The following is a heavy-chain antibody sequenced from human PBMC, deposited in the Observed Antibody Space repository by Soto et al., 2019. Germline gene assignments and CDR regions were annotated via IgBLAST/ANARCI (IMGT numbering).Heavy chain of an antibody. V-gene: IGHV4-39*02. CDR3: ARFSVSYNDLYFDC. Sequence: QLQLQESGPGLVKPSETLSLTCTVSGGSTSSSNYQWVWIRQPPGKGLEWIGNVYYNGNTYYNPSLCSRLTISVDTSNYHFALKVNSVTAAYTAVYYCARFSVSYNDLYFDCWGQGILVTVSS. CDR1: GGSTSSSNYQ. J-gene: IGHJ4*02. CDR2: VYYNGNT. D-gene: IGHD1-26*01.